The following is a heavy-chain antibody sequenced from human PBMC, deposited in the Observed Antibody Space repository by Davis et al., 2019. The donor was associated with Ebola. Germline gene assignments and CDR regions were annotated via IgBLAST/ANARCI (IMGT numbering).Heavy chain of an antibody. CDR1: RFTFSNYA. CDR3: AKEPGIAAAGTTRKPYYYYGMDV. J-gene: IGHJ6*02. D-gene: IGHD6-13*01. Sequence: GESLKISCAASRFTFSNYAMSWVRQAPGKGLEWVSAISGSGGSTYYADSVKGRFTISRDNSKNTLYLQMNSLRAEDTAVYYCAKEPGIAAAGTTRKPYYYYGMDVWGQGTTVTVSS. V-gene: IGHV3-23*01. CDR2: ISGSGGST.